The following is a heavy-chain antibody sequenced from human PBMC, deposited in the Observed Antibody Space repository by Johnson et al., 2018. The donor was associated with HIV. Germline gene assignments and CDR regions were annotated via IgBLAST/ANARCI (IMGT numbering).Heavy chain of an antibody. V-gene: IGHV3-66*01. J-gene: IGHJ3*02. CDR1: GFTFSDYY. D-gene: IGHD6-19*01. CDR3: ARAVALGQWLANGYI. CDR2: IYSGGST. Sequence: VQLVESGGGLVQPGRSLRLSCAASGFTFSDYYMSWIRQAPGKGLEWVSVIYSGGSTYYADSVQGRFTISRDSSKNTLYLQMNSLRAEDTAVYYCARAVALGQWLANGYIWGQGTMVTVSS.